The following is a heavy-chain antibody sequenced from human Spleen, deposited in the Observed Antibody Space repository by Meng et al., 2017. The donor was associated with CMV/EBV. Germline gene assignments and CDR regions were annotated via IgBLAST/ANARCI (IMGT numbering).Heavy chain of an antibody. D-gene: IGHD6-25*01. Sequence: VRLQESGPGLVPPSPTLSLTCPVSGGSINSGDYYWSWIRQPPGKGREWIGYISYNGNSYYNSSLKSRVTISADTSKNQFSLNLGSVTAADTAVYYCARDRGSSGGCDFWGQGTLVTVSS. CDR2: ISYNGNS. V-gene: IGHV4-30-4*08. CDR3: ARDRGSSGGCDF. CDR1: GGSINSGDYY. J-gene: IGHJ4*02.